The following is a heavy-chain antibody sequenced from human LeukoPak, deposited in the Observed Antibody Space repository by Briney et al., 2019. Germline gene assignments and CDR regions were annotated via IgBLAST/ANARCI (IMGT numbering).Heavy chain of an antibody. J-gene: IGHJ4*02. CDR2: IYYSGST. D-gene: IGHD2-2*01. Sequence: PSETLSLTCAVYGGSFSGYYWSWIRQPPGKGLEWIGYIYYSGSTNYNPSLKGRVTISVDTSKNQFSLKLSSVTAADTAVYYCARQFCSSTSCYADKVDYWGQGTLVTVSS. CDR3: ARQFCSSTSCYADKVDY. V-gene: IGHV4-59*08. CDR1: GGSFSGYY.